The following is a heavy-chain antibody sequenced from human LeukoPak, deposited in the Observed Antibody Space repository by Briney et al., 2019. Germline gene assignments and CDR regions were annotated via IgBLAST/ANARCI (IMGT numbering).Heavy chain of an antibody. J-gene: IGHJ4*02. Sequence: PSETLSLTCAVSGGSISSGGYSWSWIRQPPGKGLEWIGYIYHSGSTYYNPSLKSRVTISVDRSKNQFSLKLSSVTAADTAVYYCARGLGGDLKGVGYFDYWGQGTLVTVSS. CDR2: IYHSGST. D-gene: IGHD4-17*01. V-gene: IGHV4-30-2*01. CDR3: ARGLGGDLKGVGYFDY. CDR1: GGSISSGGYS.